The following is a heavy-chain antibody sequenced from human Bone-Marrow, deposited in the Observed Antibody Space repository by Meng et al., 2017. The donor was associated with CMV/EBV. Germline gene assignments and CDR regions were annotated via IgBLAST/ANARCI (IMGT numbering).Heavy chain of an antibody. CDR2: IRSKANSYAT. D-gene: IGHD2-2*01. CDR1: GFTFSGSA. J-gene: IGHJ6*02. CDR3: TRLDPGYCSNTSCSNYGMAV. V-gene: IGHV3-73*01. Sequence: GRSLKISCAASGFTFSGSAMHWVRQASGKGLEWVGRIRSKANSYATAYAASVKGRFTISRDDSKNTAYLQMNSLKTEDTAVYYCTRLDPGYCSNTSCSNYGMAVWGQGPTVT.